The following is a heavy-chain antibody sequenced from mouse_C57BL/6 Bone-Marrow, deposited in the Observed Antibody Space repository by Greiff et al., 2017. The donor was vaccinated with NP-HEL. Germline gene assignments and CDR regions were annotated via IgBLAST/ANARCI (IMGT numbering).Heavy chain of an antibody. CDR3: ARQGFDY. Sequence: EVKLVESGGGLVQPGGSLKLSCAASGFTFSDYSLYWVRQTPEKRLAWVAYISNGGGCTYSPDPVKGRFTISRDNAKNNLYLQMSRLKSEDTAMYYCARQGFDYGGQGTVVTVSA. J-gene: IGHJ3*01. V-gene: IGHV5-12*01. CDR1: GFTFSDYS. CDR2: ISNGGGCT.